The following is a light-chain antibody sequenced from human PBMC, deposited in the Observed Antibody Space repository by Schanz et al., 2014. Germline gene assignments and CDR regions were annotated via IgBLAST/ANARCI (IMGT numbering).Light chain of an antibody. CDR2: EDD. CDR1: IGSIASTN. CDR3: QSYGTNNGV. Sequence: NFMLTQPHSVSESPGKTVTISCTRSIGSIASTNVQWFQQRPGSSPTTVIYEDDQRPSGVPDRFSGSIDSSSNSASLTISGLKTEDEAEYYCQSYGTNNGVFGGGTKLTVL. J-gene: IGLJ3*02. V-gene: IGLV6-57*01.